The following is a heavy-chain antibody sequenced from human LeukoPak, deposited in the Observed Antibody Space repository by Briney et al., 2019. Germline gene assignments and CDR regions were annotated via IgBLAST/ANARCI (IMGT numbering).Heavy chain of an antibody. CDR2: IHHSGST. CDR3: ARLWGSSYMDV. CDR1: GYSISSGYY. Sequence: PSETLSLTXAVSGYSISSGYYWGWIRPPPGKGLEWFGSIHHSGSTHYNPSLKSRVIISVDTSKNHFSLRLSSVTAADTAVYYCARLWGSSYMDVWGKGTTVTVSS. V-gene: IGHV4-38-2*01. D-gene: IGHD3-16*01. J-gene: IGHJ6*03.